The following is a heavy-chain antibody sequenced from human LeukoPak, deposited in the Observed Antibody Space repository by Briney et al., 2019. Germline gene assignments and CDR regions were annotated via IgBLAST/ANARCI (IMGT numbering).Heavy chain of an antibody. J-gene: IGHJ4*02. Sequence: GRSLRLSCAAYGFTFSTYVMHWVRQAPGRGLEWVALISYGGGNKYYADSVKGRFSISKDDSKNTLYLQMNSLRDEDTAVYYCAKAHTSGMYYFDYWGQGSLVIVSS. CDR3: AKAHTSGMYYFDY. D-gene: IGHD6-19*01. CDR1: GFTFSTYV. V-gene: IGHV3-30*18. CDR2: ISYGGGNK.